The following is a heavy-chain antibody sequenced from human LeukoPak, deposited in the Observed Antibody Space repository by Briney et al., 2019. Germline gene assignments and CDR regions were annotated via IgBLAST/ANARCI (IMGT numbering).Heavy chain of an antibody. D-gene: IGHD6-13*01. CDR3: ARDPINIATAANGFDY. CDR1: GFTFRRFW. Sequence: PGGSLRLSCAASGFTFRRFWMSWVRQAPGKGLEWVASINQDESVKHYVDSVRGRFTISRDNARNSLFLQMNSLRVEDTALYYCARDPINIATAANGFDYWGQGTLVTVSS. CDR2: INQDESVK. J-gene: IGHJ4*02. V-gene: IGHV3-7*01.